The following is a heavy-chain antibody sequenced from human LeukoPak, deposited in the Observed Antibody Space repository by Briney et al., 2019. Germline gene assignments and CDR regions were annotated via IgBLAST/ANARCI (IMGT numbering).Heavy chain of an antibody. D-gene: IGHD5-12*01. CDR3: ARDRSGYDYWYFDL. V-gene: IGHV4-59*01. CDR1: GGSISNYY. Sequence: PSETLSLTCTVSGGSISNYYWGWIRQPPGKGLEWIGYIYYSGSTNFNPSLKSRVTMSVDTSKNQFSLKLSSVTAADTAVYYCARDRSGYDYWYFDLWGRGTLVTVSS. CDR2: IYYSGST. J-gene: IGHJ2*01.